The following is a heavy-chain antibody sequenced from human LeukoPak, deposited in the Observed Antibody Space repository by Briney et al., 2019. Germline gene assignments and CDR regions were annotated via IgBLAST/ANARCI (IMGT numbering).Heavy chain of an antibody. J-gene: IGHJ4*02. D-gene: IGHD3-10*01. CDR1: GFTFDDYA. CDR3: AKERGSEFDY. CDR2: IWYDGSNK. Sequence: GRSLRLSCAASGFTFDDYAMHWVRQAPGKGLEWVAVIWYDGSNKYYADSVKGRFTISRDNSKNTLYLQMNSLRAEDTAVYYCAKERGSEFDYWGQGTLVTVSS. V-gene: IGHV3-33*06.